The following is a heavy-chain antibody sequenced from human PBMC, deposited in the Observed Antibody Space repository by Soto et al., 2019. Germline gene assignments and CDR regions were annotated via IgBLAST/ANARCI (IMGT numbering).Heavy chain of an antibody. J-gene: IGHJ4*02. Sequence: QVQLEQSGAEVKKPGSSVKVSCKASGVTVNSYAIIWVRQAPGQGLEWMGSIIPLFGTANSAQKFRDRVTITADKSTSTAYMELPSLRSEATAVYYCAGFGYSKGYAYWGQGTLVTVSS. CDR1: GVTVNSYA. D-gene: IGHD5-18*01. CDR2: IIPLFGTA. V-gene: IGHV1-69*06. CDR3: AGFGYSKGYAY.